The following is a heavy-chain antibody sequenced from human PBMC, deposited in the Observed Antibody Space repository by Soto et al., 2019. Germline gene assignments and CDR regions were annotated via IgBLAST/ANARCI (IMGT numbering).Heavy chain of an antibody. D-gene: IGHD3-22*01. Sequence: GGSLRLSCAASGFTFSSYAMSWVRQAPGKGLEWVSAISGSGGSTYYADSVKGRFTISSGKSKNTLYMQMTRLRAEDTAVYCWAKDHSRGYYADHYWGQGTLVTVSS. CDR3: AKDHSRGYYADHY. J-gene: IGHJ4*02. CDR1: GFTFSSYA. V-gene: IGHV3-23*01. CDR2: ISGSGGST.